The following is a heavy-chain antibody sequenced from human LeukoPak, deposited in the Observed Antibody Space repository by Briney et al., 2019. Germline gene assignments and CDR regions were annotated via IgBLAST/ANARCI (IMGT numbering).Heavy chain of an antibody. J-gene: IGHJ4*02. CDR3: ARSPAVTTLYFDY. V-gene: IGHV4-59*08. Sequence: SETLSLTCTVSGGSISNYYWSCIRQPPGEGLEWIGYFYYSGSTNYNPSLKSRVTISVDTSKNQFSLKLSSVTAADTAVYYCARSPAVTTLYFDYWGQGTLVTVSS. CDR2: FYYSGST. D-gene: IGHD4-17*01. CDR1: GGSISNYY.